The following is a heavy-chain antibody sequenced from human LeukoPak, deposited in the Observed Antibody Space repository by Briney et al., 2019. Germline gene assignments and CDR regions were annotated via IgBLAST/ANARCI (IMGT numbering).Heavy chain of an antibody. D-gene: IGHD5-18*01. J-gene: IGHJ4*02. CDR1: GYSISSGYY. CDR2: VYRSGST. V-gene: IGHV4-38-2*02. CDR3: ARAGHSYGSNDPYFDY. Sequence: PSETLSLTCTVSGYSISSGYYWGWIRQPPGKGLEWIGNVYRSGSTYYNPSLRSRVTASIDTPKNQFSLKVTSVTAADTAAYYCARAGHSYGSNDPYFDYWGQGTLVTVSS.